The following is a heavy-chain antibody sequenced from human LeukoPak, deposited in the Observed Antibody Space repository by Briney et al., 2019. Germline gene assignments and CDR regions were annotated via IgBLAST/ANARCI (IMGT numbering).Heavy chain of an antibody. V-gene: IGHV3-64D*08. CDR2: ISSNGGTT. Sequence: GGSLRLSCAASGFXVSSNYMSWVRQAPGKGLEYVSAISSNGGTTYYADSVKGRFAISRDNSKNTLYLQMSSLRAEDTAVYYCVKASRSSSWYFDYWGQGTLVTVSS. CDR1: GFXVSSNY. CDR3: VKASRSSSWYFDY. J-gene: IGHJ4*02. D-gene: IGHD6-13*01.